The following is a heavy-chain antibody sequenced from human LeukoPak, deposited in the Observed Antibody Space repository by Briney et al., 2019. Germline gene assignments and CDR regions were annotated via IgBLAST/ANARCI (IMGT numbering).Heavy chain of an antibody. D-gene: IGHD6-19*01. J-gene: IGHJ4*02. Sequence: GGSLRLSCAASGFTFSSYAMHWVRQAPGKGLEWVAVISYDGSNKYYADSVKGRFTTSRDNSKNTLYLQMNSLRAEDTAVYYCAGYSSGWYGGFDYWGQGTLVTVSS. CDR1: GFTFSSYA. CDR2: ISYDGSNK. V-gene: IGHV3-30*01. CDR3: AGYSSGWYGGFDY.